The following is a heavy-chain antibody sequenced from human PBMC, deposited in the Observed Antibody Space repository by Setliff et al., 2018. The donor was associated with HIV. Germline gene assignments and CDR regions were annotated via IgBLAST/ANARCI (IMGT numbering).Heavy chain of an antibody. J-gene: IGHJ3*01. CDR2: FMYTDIHYVNYLN. Sequence: KPSETLSLTCAVSGASFVGDNHWSWIRQTPERGLEWIAYFMYTDIHYVNYLNYRNPSLASRLSISVDKSKNQFSLTLSSVTAADTAVYYCARAPPGIQNDAFDVWGQGTMVTVSS. CDR3: ARAPPGIQNDAFDV. CDR1: GASFVGDNH. V-gene: IGHV4-30-4*01.